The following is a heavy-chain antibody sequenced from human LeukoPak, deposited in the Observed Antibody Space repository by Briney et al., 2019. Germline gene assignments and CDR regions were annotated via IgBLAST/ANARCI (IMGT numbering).Heavy chain of an antibody. CDR3: AKAGIGSFNWFDP. Sequence: GGSLRLSCAASGFTVSNKYMTWVRQAPGKGLEWVSLIYSDGRTYYADSVKGRCTISRDNSKNTLYLQMNSLRAEDTAVYYCAKAGIGSFNWFDPWGQGTLVTVSS. V-gene: IGHV3-53*05. J-gene: IGHJ5*02. CDR1: GFTVSNKY. CDR2: IYSDGRT. D-gene: IGHD6-6*01.